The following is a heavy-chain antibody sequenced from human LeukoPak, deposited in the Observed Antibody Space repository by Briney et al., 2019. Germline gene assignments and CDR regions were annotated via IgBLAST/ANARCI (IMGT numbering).Heavy chain of an antibody. CDR2: FDPEDGET. CDR1: GYTLTELS. Sequence: ASVKVSCKVSGYTLTELSMHWVRQAPGKGLEWMGGFDPEDGETIYAQKFQGRVTMTEDTFTDTAYMELSSLRSEDTAVYYCATVRDIVVVPAANWFDPWGQGTLVTVSS. J-gene: IGHJ5*02. V-gene: IGHV1-24*01. CDR3: ATVRDIVVVPAANWFDP. D-gene: IGHD2-2*01.